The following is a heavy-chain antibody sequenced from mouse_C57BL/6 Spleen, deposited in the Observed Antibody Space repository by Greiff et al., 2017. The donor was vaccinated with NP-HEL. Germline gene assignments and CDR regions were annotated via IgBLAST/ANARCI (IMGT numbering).Heavy chain of an antibody. V-gene: IGHV1-61*01. CDR1: GYTFTSYW. CDR2: IYPSDSET. Sequence: QVQLKQPGAELVRPGSSVKLSCKASGYTFTSYWMDWVKQRPGQGLEWIGNIYPSDSETHYNQKFKDKATLTVDKSSSTAYMQLSSLTSEDSAVYYCARYDGYYEDYWGQGTTLTVSS. J-gene: IGHJ2*01. D-gene: IGHD2-3*01. CDR3: ARYDGYYEDY.